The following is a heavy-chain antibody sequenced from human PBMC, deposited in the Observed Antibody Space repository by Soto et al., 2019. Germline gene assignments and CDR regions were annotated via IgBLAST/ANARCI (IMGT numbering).Heavy chain of an antibody. CDR2: TYYRSRWYN. CDR1: GDSVSSNSAA. Sequence: PSQTLSLTGAISGDSVSSNSAAWNWIRLSPSRGLEWLARTYYRSRWYNDYAVSVRSRITVNPDTSKNQFSLQLTSVTPEDTAVYYCAGTTSHQWYYMDVWGEGTTVTVSS. V-gene: IGHV6-1*01. D-gene: IGHD1-7*01. J-gene: IGHJ6*03. CDR3: AGTTSHQWYYMDV.